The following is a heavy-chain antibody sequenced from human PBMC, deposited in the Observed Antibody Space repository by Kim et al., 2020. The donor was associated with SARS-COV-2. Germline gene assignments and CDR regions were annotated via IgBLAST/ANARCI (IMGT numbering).Heavy chain of an antibody. J-gene: IGHJ4*02. V-gene: IGHV3-74*01. CDR3: AGVLSGLAGGLEG. Sequence: GGSLRLSCAASGFSFSNYWMHWVRQVPGKGLVWIARIDIGGDTTNYANYARGRFTISRDNAKNTLYLQLNRLRVEDTAVYYCAGVLSGLAGGLEGGGQGTLVSVSS. CDR1: GFSFSNYW. D-gene: IGHD3-10*01. CDR2: IDIGGDTT.